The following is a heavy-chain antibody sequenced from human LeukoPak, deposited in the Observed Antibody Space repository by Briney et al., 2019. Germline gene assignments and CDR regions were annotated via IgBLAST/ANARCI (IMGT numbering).Heavy chain of an antibody. V-gene: IGHV3-48*04. CDR3: ARDFWSGYYTED. J-gene: IGHJ4*02. D-gene: IGHD3-3*01. CDR1: GIIFSTYA. CDR2: ISGSSSGSTSII. Sequence: GRSLSLSCEFSGIIFSTYAMNWVRQAPGKGLEWISYISGSSSGSTSIIHYADSVKGRFTISRDNAKNSLHLQMDSLSAEDTAVYYCARDFWSGYYTEDCGQGALVIVSS.